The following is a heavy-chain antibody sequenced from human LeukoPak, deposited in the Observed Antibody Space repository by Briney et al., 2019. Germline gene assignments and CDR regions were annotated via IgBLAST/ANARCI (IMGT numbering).Heavy chain of an antibody. J-gene: IGHJ3*02. D-gene: IGHD4-17*01. Sequence: GGSLRLSCAASGFTFSDYYMSWIRQAPGKGLEWVSYISSSGSTIYYADSVKGRFTISRDNAKNSPYLQMNSLRAEDTAVYYCARDPLTTGGPDAFDIWGQGTMVTVSS. V-gene: IGHV3-11*01. CDR1: GFTFSDYY. CDR3: ARDPLTTGGPDAFDI. CDR2: ISSSGSTI.